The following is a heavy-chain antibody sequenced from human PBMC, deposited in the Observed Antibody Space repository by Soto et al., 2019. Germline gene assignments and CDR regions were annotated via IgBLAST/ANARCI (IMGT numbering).Heavy chain of an antibody. V-gene: IGHV3-30-3*01. CDR1: GFTFSSYA. D-gene: IGHD3-22*01. CDR2: ISYDGSNK. Sequence: QVQLVESGGGVVQPGRSLRLSCAASGFTFSSYAMHWVRQAPGKGLEWVAVISYDGSNKYYADSVKGRFTISRDNYKNTLYLQMNSLRAEDTAVYYCARDYYYDSSGYTLSDAFDIWGQGTMVTVSS. J-gene: IGHJ3*02. CDR3: ARDYYYDSSGYTLSDAFDI.